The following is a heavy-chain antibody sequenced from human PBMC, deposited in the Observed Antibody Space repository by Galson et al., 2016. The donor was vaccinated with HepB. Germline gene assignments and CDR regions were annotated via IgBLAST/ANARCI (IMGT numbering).Heavy chain of an antibody. V-gene: IGHV4-31*03. Sequence: LSLTCTVSGDSISTDGYYWSWIRQRPGRGLEWIGFIHYTGSTYYRPSLKSRITISLDASKNPISLKMNSVKGADTAMYYWARGRRSTIPRAWFDYWGQGTLVTVSS. CDR1: GDSISTDGYY. CDR3: ARGRRSTIPRAWFDY. J-gene: IGHJ4*02. CDR2: IHYTGST. D-gene: IGHD2-2*01.